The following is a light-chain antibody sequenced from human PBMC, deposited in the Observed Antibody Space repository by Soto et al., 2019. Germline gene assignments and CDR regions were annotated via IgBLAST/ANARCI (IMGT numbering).Light chain of an antibody. J-gene: IGLJ2*01. CDR2: NNN. Sequence: QLVLTQPPSVSGAPGQRVTISCTGSSSNIGADYDVHWYQQLPGTAPHLLIYNNNNRPSGVPDRFSGSKSGTSASLAITGLQAEDEADYFCQSYDSSLSGVVFGGGTKLTVL. CDR3: QSYDSSLSGVV. CDR1: SSNIGADYD. V-gene: IGLV1-40*01.